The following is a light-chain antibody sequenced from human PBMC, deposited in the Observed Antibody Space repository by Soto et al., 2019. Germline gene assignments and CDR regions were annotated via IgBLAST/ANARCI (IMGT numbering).Light chain of an antibody. CDR2: EVS. CDR1: SSDVGGYNY. V-gene: IGLV2-8*01. J-gene: IGLJ1*01. Sequence: QSALTQPPSASGSPGQSVTISCTGTSSDVGGYNYVSWYQQHPGKAPKLMIYEVSKRPSGVPDRFSGSKSGTTASLTVSGLQDEDEADYYCSSYVGSNNVFGTGTKVTVL. CDR3: SSYVGSNNV.